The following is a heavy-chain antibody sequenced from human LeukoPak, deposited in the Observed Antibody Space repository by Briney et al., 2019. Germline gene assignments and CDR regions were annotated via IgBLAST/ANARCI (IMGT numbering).Heavy chain of an antibody. CDR1: GFTFNNHA. V-gene: IGHV3-74*01. D-gene: IGHD5-24*01. J-gene: IGHJ4*02. CDR2: INSDGSST. Sequence: GGSLRLSCAASGFTFNNHAMSWVRQAPGKGLVWVSRINSDGSSTSYADSVKGRFTISRDNAKNTLYLQMNSLRAEDTAVYYCARGWTDGYNYYFDYWGQGTLVTVSS. CDR3: ARGWTDGYNYYFDY.